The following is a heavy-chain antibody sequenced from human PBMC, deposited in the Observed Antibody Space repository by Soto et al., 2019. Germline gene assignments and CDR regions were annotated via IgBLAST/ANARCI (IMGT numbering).Heavy chain of an antibody. J-gene: IGHJ5*02. CDR2: FYSGGTP. Sequence: EVQVVESGGGLVQSGGSLRLSCVVSGFNVSSNFMTWVRQAPGKGLEWASEFYSGGTPYYADSVKGRFTISGDNSKNTVFLQANNLRADETAVSYCRADSLWAPRGCGPRGQGTPVTVSS. D-gene: IGHD1-26*01. CDR3: RADSLWAPRGCGP. CDR1: GFNVSSNF. V-gene: IGHV3-53*01.